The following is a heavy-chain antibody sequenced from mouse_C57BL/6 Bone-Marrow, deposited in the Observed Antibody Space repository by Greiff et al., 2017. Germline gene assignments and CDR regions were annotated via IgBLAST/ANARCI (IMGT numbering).Heavy chain of an antibody. Sequence: EVQRVESGPGLVKPSQSLSLTCSVTGYSITSGYYWNWIRQFPGNKLEWMGYISYDGSNNYNPSLKNRISITRDTSKNQFFLKLNSVTTEDTATYYCARDRGLHYFDYWGQGTTLTVSS. CDR1: GYSITSGYY. V-gene: IGHV3-6*01. CDR2: ISYDGSN. D-gene: IGHD2-13*01. CDR3: ARDRGLHYFDY. J-gene: IGHJ2*01.